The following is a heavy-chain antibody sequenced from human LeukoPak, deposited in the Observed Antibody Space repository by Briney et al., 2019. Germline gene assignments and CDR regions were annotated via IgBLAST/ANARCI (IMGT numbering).Heavy chain of an antibody. CDR3: AKHCGGDCYGMDV. D-gene: IGHD2-21*01. CDR2: IKQDGSEK. V-gene: IGHV3-7*03. CDR1: GFTFSNYW. J-gene: IGHJ6*02. Sequence: GGSLRLSCAASGFTFSNYWMTWVRQAPGKGLEWVASIKQDGSEKYYVDSVKGRFTFSRDNAKNSLYLQMDSLRAEDTAVYYCAKHCGGDCYGMDVWGQGTTVTVSS.